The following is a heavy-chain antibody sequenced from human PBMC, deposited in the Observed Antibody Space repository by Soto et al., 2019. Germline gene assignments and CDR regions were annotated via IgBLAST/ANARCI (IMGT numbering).Heavy chain of an antibody. Sequence: PSETLSLTCTVSGVSISSGGYYWSWIRQPPGKGLEWIGEINHSGSTNYNPSLKSRVTISVDTSKNQFSLKLSSVTAADTAVYYCARGPYYYGSGSYYNMYYFDYWGQGTLVTVSS. CDR2: INHSGST. V-gene: IGHV4-39*07. CDR1: GVSISSGGYY. CDR3: ARGPYYYGSGSYYNMYYFDY. J-gene: IGHJ4*02. D-gene: IGHD3-10*01.